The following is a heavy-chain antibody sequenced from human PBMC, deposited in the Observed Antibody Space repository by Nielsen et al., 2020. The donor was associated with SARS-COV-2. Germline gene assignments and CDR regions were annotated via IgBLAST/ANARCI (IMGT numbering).Heavy chain of an antibody. CDR1: GFTFSSYG. Sequence: GGSLRLSCAASGFTFSSYGMHWVRQAPGKGLEWVAVISYDGSNKYYADSAKGRFTISRDNSKNTLYLQMNSLRAEDTAIYYCFRPSDYWGQGTLVTVSS. CDR2: ISYDGSNK. J-gene: IGHJ4*02. CDR3: FRPSDY. V-gene: IGHV3-30*03.